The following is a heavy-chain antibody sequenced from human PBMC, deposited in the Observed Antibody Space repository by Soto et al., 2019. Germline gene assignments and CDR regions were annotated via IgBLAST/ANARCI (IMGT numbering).Heavy chain of an antibody. CDR1: GGSFSGYY. V-gene: IGHV4-34*01. J-gene: IGHJ4*02. CDR3: ARSEATVLDY. D-gene: IGHD4-17*01. CDR2: THHSGRT. Sequence: SETLSLTCAVYGGSFSGYYWTWVRQPPGKGLEWIGETHHSGRTNYNPSLKSRVTISVDKSKNHFSLKLSSVTAADTAVYYCARSEATVLDYWGQGTLVTVSS.